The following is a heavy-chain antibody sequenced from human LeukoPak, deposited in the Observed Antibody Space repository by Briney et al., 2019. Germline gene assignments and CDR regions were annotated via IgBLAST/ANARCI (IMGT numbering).Heavy chain of an antibody. V-gene: IGHV1-2*02. D-gene: IGHD6-13*01. CDR3: ARDGSLDY. CDR2: INPNSGGT. CDR1: GYTFTGYY. Sequence: ASVKVSCKASGYTFTGYYMHCLRQAPGQGLEWMGWINPNSGGTNYAQKFQGRVTLTRNTSISTAYMELSSLRSDDTAVYYCARDGSLDYWGQGTLVTVSS. J-gene: IGHJ4*02.